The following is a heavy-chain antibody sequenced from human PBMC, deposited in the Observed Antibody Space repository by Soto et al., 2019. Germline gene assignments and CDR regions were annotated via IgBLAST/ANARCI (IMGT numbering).Heavy chain of an antibody. CDR3: APRRGITIFGVAQDSYYAGMDI. Sequence: PSGSLTLSCAASGFTFSSYGMHSVLRAPAKGLEGVSAISCSGGSTYYADSVKGRFTISRDNSKNTLHLQMNSLRAEDTAVYYCAPRRGITIFGVAQDSYYAGMDILGQGTTVTAP. J-gene: IGHJ6*02. CDR2: ISCSGGST. D-gene: IGHD3-3*01. CDR1: GFTFSSYG. V-gene: IGHV3-23*01.